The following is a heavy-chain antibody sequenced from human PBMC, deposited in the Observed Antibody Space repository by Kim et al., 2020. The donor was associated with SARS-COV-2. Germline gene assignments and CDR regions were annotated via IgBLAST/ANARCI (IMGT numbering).Heavy chain of an antibody. CDR3: ASRAKWLVHGFDWYFDL. V-gene: IGHV4-39*01. Sequence: LKSRVTISVDTSKNQFSLKLSSVTAADTAVYYCASRAKWLVHGFDWYFDLWGRGTLVTVSS. D-gene: IGHD6-19*01. J-gene: IGHJ2*01.